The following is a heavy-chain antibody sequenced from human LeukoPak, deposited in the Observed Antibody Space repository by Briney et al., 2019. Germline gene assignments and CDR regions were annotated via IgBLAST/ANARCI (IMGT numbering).Heavy chain of an antibody. CDR1: GGSINSYY. J-gene: IGHJ6*02. CDR3: ARRAANYYGMDV. Sequence: SETLSLTCTVSGGSINSYYWSWIRQSAEKGLEWIGHIYTSGRTNYNPSLKSRVTMSVDTSQNQFSLKLSFVTAADTAVYYCARRAANYYGMDVWGQGTTVTVSS. D-gene: IGHD6-13*01. CDR2: IYTSGRT. V-gene: IGHV4-4*07.